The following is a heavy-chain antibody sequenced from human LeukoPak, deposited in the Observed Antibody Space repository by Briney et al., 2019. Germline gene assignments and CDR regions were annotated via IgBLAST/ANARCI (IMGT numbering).Heavy chain of an antibody. Sequence: SETLSLTCAVYGGSFSGYYWSWIRQPPGKGLEWIGEINHSGSTNYNPSLKSRVTISVDTSKNQFSLKLSSVTAADTAVYYCARRRHITMIVVVITGWFDPWGQGTLVTVSS. CDR3: ARRRHITMIVVVITGWFDP. CDR2: INHSGST. J-gene: IGHJ5*02. CDR1: GGSFSGYY. D-gene: IGHD3-22*01. V-gene: IGHV4-34*01.